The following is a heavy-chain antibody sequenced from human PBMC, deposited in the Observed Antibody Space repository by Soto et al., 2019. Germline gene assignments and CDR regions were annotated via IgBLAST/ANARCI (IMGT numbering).Heavy chain of an antibody. J-gene: IGHJ6*02. CDR3: ARSSGSYKHYYGMDV. Sequence: SETLSLTCAVYGGSFSGYYWSWIRQPPGKGLEWIGEINHSGSTNYNPSLKSRVTISVDTSKNQFSLKLSSVTAADTAVYYCARSSGSYKHYYGMDVWGQGTTVTVSS. V-gene: IGHV4-34*01. CDR2: INHSGST. D-gene: IGHD1-26*01. CDR1: GGSFSGYY.